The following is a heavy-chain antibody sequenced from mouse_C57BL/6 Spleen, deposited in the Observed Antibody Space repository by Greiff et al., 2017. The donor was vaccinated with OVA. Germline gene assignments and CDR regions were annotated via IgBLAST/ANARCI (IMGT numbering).Heavy chain of an antibody. D-gene: IGHD2-5*01. CDR1: GYSFTSYG. CDR2: SYPRSGNT. J-gene: IGHJ3*01. Sequence: QVQLQQSGAELARPGASVKLSCKASGYSFTSYGISWVKQRTGQGLEWIGESYPRSGNTTYNEKFKGKATLTADKSSSTAYIELRSLTSEDSAVYFCARKGNCSNYLFAYWGQGTLVTVSA. CDR3: ARKGNCSNYLFAY. V-gene: IGHV1-81*01.